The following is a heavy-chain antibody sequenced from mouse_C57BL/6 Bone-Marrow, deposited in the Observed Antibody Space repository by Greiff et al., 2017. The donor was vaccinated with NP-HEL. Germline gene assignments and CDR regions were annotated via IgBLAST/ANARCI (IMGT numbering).Heavy chain of an antibody. CDR2: IHPNSGST. D-gene: IGHD1-1*01. Sequence: QVQLQQPGAELVKPGASVKLSCKASGYTFTSYWMHWVKQRPGQGLEWIGMIHPNSGSTNYNEKFKSKATLTVDNSSSTAYMQLSSLTSEDSAVEYCARLLRSFWYFDVWGTGTTVTVSS. J-gene: IGHJ1*03. CDR3: ARLLRSFWYFDV. CDR1: GYTFTSYW. V-gene: IGHV1-64*01.